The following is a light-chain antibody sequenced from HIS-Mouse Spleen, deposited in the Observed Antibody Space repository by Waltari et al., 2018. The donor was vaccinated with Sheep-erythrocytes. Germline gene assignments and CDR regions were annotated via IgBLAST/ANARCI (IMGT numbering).Light chain of an antibody. J-gene: IGLJ2*01. CDR3: SSYTSSSTVV. Sequence: QSALTQPASVSGSPGQSITISCTGTSSDVGGYNYVSWYQPHPGKAPKLMIYEVRNRPSGVSHRFSGSKSGNTASLTISGLQAEDEADYYCSSYTSSSTVVFGGGTKLTVL. V-gene: IGLV2-14*01. CDR2: EVR. CDR1: SSDVGGYNY.